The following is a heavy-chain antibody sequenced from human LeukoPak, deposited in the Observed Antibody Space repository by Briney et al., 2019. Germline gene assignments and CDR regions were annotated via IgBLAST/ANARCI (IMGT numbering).Heavy chain of an antibody. J-gene: IGHJ4*02. CDR2: LYAGGES. D-gene: IGHD3-10*01. V-gene: IGHV3-NL1*01. Sequence: GGSLRLSCAASGFMFNNYGMHWVRQAPGKGLEWVSVLYAGGESYYADSVLGRFTISRDNSNNTVFLEMNSLTADDTAVYFCARDSAGNQYSSGNFDLWGQGTLVTVSS. CDR3: ARDSAGNQYSSGNFDL. CDR1: GFMFNNYG.